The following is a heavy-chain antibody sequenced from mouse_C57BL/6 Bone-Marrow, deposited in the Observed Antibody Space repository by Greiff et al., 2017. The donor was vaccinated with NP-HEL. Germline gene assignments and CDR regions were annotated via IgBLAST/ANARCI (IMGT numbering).Heavy chain of an antibody. J-gene: IGHJ1*03. CDR2: INPNNGGI. D-gene: IGHD2-4*01. CDR3: AGTDYDGGWYFDV. CDR1: GYTFTDYN. Sequence: EVQLQQSGPELVKPGASATMSCKASGYTFTDYNMHWVKQSHGKSLVWMGYINPNNGGISYTQKFKGKATLTVNKSSSTAYMELRSLTSEVSAVYYCAGTDYDGGWYFDVWGTGTTVTVSS. V-gene: IGHV1-22*01.